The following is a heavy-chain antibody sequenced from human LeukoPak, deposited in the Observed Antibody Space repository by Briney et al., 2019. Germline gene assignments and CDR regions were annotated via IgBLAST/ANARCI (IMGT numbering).Heavy chain of an antibody. J-gene: IGHJ4*02. Sequence: SEALSLTCTVSGGSIRTSSYYWGWIRQPPGKGLEWIGSIYYSGRTYYNPSLKSRVTISVDTSKNQFSLRLSSVTAAGTAVFYCARDGYYGSGSLDYWGQGTLVTVSP. CDR3: ARDGYYGSGSLDY. CDR2: IYYSGRT. V-gene: IGHV4-39*07. D-gene: IGHD3-10*01. CDR1: GGSIRTSSYY.